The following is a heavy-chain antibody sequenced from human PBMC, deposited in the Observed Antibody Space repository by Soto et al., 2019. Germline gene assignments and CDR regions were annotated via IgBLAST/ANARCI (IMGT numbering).Heavy chain of an antibody. CDR3: ASNLVYCSGGSCYSTFPFDY. CDR1: TSYG. D-gene: IGHD2-15*01. J-gene: IGHJ4*02. Sequence: TSYGISWXRXXXXXXXXXMVWISAYNGNTNYAQNLQGRVTMTTDTSTSTAYMELRSLRSDDTAVYYCASNLVYCSGGSCYSTFPFDYWGQGTLVTVSS. V-gene: IGHV1-18*01. CDR2: ISAYNGNT.